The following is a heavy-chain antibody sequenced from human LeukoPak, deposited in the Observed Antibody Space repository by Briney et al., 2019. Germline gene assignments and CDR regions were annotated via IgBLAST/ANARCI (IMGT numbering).Heavy chain of an antibody. Sequence: GGSLRLSCAASGFTVSSNYMSWVRQAPGKGLECVSVIYSGGSTYYADSVKGRFTISRDNSKNTLYLQMNSLRAEDTAVFYCARGGSGYFDWYFDLWGRGTLVTVSS. CDR1: GFTVSSNY. V-gene: IGHV3-66*01. D-gene: IGHD3-22*01. J-gene: IGHJ2*01. CDR2: IYSGGST. CDR3: ARGGSGYFDWYFDL.